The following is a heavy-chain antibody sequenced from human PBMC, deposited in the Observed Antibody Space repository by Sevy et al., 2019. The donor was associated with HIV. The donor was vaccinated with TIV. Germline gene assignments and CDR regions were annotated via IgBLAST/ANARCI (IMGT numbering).Heavy chain of an antibody. J-gene: IGHJ4*02. CDR3: ARDLGYDYVWGSYRLLY. CDR2: VSYDGTDK. V-gene: IGHV3-30-3*01. D-gene: IGHD3-16*02. CDR1: GFTFSSYA. Sequence: GSLRLSCAASGFTFSSYAMHWVRQAPGKGLEWVAVVSYDGTDKYHADSVKGRFTISRDNSKNTLDLQMNSLRVEDTAVYYCARDLGYDYVWGSYRLLYWGQGTLVTVSS.